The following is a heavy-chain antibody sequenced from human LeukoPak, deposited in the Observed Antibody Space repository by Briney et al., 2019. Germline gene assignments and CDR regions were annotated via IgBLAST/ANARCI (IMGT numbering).Heavy chain of an antibody. J-gene: IGHJ4*02. CDR3: AKDIASSGIGGYYFDY. CDR2: ISWNSGSI. Sequence: PGRSLRLSCAASGFTFDDYAMHWVRQAPGKGLEWVSGISWNSGSIGYADSVKGRFTISRGNAKNSLYLQMNSLRAEDTALYYCAKDIASSGIGGYYFDYWGQGTLVTVSS. D-gene: IGHD3-22*01. CDR1: GFTFDDYA. V-gene: IGHV3-9*01.